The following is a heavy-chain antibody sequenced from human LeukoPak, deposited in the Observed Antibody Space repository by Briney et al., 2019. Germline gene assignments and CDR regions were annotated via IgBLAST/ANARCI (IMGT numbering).Heavy chain of an antibody. CDR3: ASYSSLDY. V-gene: IGHV3-53*01. J-gene: IGHJ4*02. CDR2: IYSGGST. CDR1: GFTLSNYD. D-gene: IGHD6-13*01. Sequence: GGSLRLSCAASGFTLSNYDMSWVRQAPGKGLEWVSLIYSGGSTYYADSVKGRFTISRDNSKNTLYLQMNSLRAEDTAVYYCASYSSLDYWGQGTLVTVSS.